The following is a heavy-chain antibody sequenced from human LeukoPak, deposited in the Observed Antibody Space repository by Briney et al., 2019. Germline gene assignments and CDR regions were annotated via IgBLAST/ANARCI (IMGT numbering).Heavy chain of an antibody. J-gene: IGHJ6*02. CDR3: ARVLDGSGYYLTYYYYGMDV. V-gene: IGHV3-30*04. CDR1: AFTFSNYA. Sequence: GGSLRLSCAAAGSAFTFSNYAIHWVRQAPGKGLEWVAVISYDGSNKYYADSVKGRFTISRDNSKNTLYLQMNSLRAEDTAVYYCARVLDGSGYYLTYYYYGMDVWGQGTTVSVSS. D-gene: IGHD3-22*01. CDR2: ISYDGSNK.